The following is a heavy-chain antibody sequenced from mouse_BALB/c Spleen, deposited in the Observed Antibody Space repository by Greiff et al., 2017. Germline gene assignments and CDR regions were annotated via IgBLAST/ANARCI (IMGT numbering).Heavy chain of an antibody. CDR3: TTHYYGPAWFAY. CDR2: IDPETGGT. D-gene: IGHD1-2*01. CDR1: GYTFTDYE. J-gene: IGHJ3*01. V-gene: IGHV1-15*01. Sequence: VQLQQSGAELVRPGASVTLSCKASGYTFTDYEMHWVKQTPVHGLEWIGAIDPETGGTAYNQKFKGKATLTADKSSSTAYMELRSLTSEDSAVYYCTTHYYGPAWFAYWGQGTLVTVSA.